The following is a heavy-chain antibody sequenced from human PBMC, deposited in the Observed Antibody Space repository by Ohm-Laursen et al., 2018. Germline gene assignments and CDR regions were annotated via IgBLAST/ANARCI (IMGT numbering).Heavy chain of an antibody. V-gene: IGHV4-34*01. D-gene: IGHD6-19*01. Sequence: TLSLTCPVYGGSFSGYYWNWIRQPPGKGLEWIGEINHSRSTKYNSSFKSRVTISVDTSKNQFPLKLSSVTAADTAVYYCARGFSGWWGRIDYWGQGILVTVSS. CDR3: ARGFSGWWGRIDY. CDR2: INHSRST. CDR1: GGSFSGYY. J-gene: IGHJ4*02.